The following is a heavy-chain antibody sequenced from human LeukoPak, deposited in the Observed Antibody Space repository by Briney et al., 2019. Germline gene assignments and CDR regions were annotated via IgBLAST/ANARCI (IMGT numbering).Heavy chain of an antibody. V-gene: IGHV2-5*01. CDR1: VFSLTSSGVG. CDR2: IYWNDDK. D-gene: IGHD2-2*01. Sequence: SGPTLVNPTQTLTLTCTFSVFSLTSSGVGVAWIRQTPGTALEWLALIYWNDDKRYSPSLKSRLSITKDTSKNQVVLTMTNMDPVDTGAYYCAHRLGYCDTTTCSSNWFDPWGQGTLVTVSS. CDR3: AHRLGYCDTTTCSSNWFDP. J-gene: IGHJ5*02.